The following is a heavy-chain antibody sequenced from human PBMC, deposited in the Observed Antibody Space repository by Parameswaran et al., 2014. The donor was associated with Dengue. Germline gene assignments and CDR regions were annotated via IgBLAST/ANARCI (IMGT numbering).Heavy chain of an antibody. CDR3: ARRERYYYMDV. V-gene: IGHV3-11*03. Sequence: WIRQPPGKGLEWVSYISSSSSYTNYADSVKGRFTISRDNAKNSLYLQMNSLRAEDTAVYYCARRERYYYMDVWGKGTTVTVSS. J-gene: IGHJ6*03. CDR2: ISSSSSYT. D-gene: IGHD1-26*01.